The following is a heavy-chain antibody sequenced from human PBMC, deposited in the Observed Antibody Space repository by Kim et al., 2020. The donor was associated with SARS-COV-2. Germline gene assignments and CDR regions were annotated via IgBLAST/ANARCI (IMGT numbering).Heavy chain of an antibody. V-gene: IGHV1-69*06. D-gene: IGHD5-12*01. J-gene: IGHJ6*02. CDR2: INSKSGAA. Sequence: APGEGLDWMESINSKSGAATYAPKFQGRVTITADKSTRSVYLEVTSLKSDDTAVYFCAGPSSWYDWYGLDVWGQGTTVIVSS. CDR3: AGPSSWYDWYGLDV.